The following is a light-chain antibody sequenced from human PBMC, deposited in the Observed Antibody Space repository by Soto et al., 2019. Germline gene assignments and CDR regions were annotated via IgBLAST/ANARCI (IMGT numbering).Light chain of an antibody. CDR3: QQYDSSPKT. CDR2: GIS. CDR1: ESVNSNY. J-gene: IGKJ1*01. Sequence: EVMMTQSPFTLSVSQGERATLSCRASESVNSNYLAWYQQKPRQPPRLLIYGISKRATHIPDRFSGSGSGTDFTLTISRLEPEDFAAYYCQQYDSSPKTFGQGTKVDI. V-gene: IGKV3-20*01.